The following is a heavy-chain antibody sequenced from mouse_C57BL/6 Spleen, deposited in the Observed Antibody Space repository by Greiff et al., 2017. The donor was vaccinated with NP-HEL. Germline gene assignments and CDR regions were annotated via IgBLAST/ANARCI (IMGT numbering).Heavy chain of an antibody. CDR1: GYTFTSYG. CDR2: IYPRSGNT. V-gene: IGHV1-81*01. J-gene: IGHJ3*01. D-gene: IGHD3-2*02. Sequence: VKLQESGAELARPGASVKLSCKASGYTFTSYGISWVKQRTGQGLEWIGEIYPRSGNTYYNEKFKGKATLTADKSSSTAYMELRSLTSEDSAVYFCARSDSSGYGFAYWGQGTLVTVSA. CDR3: ARSDSSGYGFAY.